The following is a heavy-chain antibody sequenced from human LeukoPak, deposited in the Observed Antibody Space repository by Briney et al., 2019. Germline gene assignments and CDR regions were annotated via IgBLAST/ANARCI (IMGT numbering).Heavy chain of an antibody. D-gene: IGHD6-19*01. V-gene: IGHV4-59*01. CDR1: GGSISSYY. CDR3: ARYSSGWYYFDY. J-gene: IGHJ4*02. CDR2: IYYSGST. Sequence: SETLSLTCTVSGGSISSYYWSWIRQPPGKGLEWIGYIYYSGSTNYNPSLKSRVTISVDTSKNQFSLKLSSVTAADTAVYYCARYSSGWYYFDYWGQGTLVTVSS.